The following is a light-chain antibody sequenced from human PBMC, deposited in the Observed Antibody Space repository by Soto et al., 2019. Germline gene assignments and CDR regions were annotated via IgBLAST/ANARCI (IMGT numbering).Light chain of an antibody. V-gene: IGKV3-20*01. Sequence: ESVLTQSPGTLSLSPGDRATLSCRASQSVSSSYLAWYQQKPGQAPRLLIYGASSRATGIPDRFSGSGSGTDFTLTITRLEPEDFAVYYCQQCGSSPLTFGPGTKVDIK. CDR1: QSVSSSY. CDR2: GAS. CDR3: QQCGSSPLT. J-gene: IGKJ3*01.